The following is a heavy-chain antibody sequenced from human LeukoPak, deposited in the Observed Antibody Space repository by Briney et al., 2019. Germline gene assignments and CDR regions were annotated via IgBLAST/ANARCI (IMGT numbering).Heavy chain of an antibody. J-gene: IGHJ4*02. D-gene: IGHD1-1*01. CDR3: VTRGKTGTKYLEH. CDR2: ISVGGDGT. Sequence: GGSLRLSCAASGFTFGSYVMTWVRQAPGKGLEWVSTISVGGDGTYYADSVKGRFTISRDNSKNTLNLQMNSLRVGDTAVYYCVTRGKTGTKYLEHWGQGSLVTVSS. V-gene: IGHV3-23*01. CDR1: GFTFGSYV.